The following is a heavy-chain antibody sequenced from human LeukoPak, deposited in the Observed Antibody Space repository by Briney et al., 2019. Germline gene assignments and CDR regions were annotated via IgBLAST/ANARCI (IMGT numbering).Heavy chain of an antibody. J-gene: IGHJ4*02. CDR2: INLNSGGT. D-gene: IGHD1-26*01. CDR1: GYTFTGYY. CDR3: AREGPDSGSYYFDY. V-gene: IGHV1-2*02. Sequence: ASVKVSCKASGYTFTGYYMHWVRQAPGQGLEWMGWINLNSGGTNYAQKFQGRVTMTRDTSISTAYMELSRLRSDDTAVYYCAREGPDSGSYYFDYWGQGTLVTVSS.